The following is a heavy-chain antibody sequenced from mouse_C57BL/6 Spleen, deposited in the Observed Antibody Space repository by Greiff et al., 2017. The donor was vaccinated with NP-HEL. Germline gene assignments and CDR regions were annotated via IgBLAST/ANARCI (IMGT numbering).Heavy chain of an antibody. D-gene: IGHD1-1*01. CDR3: AREGYGSSSHWYFDV. CDR1: GYAFTNYL. CDR2: INPGSGGT. Sequence: QVHVKQSGAELVRPGASVKVSCKASGYAFTNYLIEWVKQRPGQGLEWIGVINPGSGGTNYNEKFKGKATLTADKSSSTAYMQLSSLTSEDSAVYFCAREGYGSSSHWYFDVWGTGTTVTVSS. V-gene: IGHV1-54*01. J-gene: IGHJ1*03.